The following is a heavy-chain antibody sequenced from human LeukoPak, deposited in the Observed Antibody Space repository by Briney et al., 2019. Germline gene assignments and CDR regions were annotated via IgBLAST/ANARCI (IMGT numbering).Heavy chain of an antibody. CDR2: IYRGDSDI. CDR1: GYSFTSYW. J-gene: IGHJ5*02. D-gene: IGHD2-2*01. CDR3: ARQVVPAAVFFDP. V-gene: IGHV5-51*01. Sequence: GESLKISCKGSGYSFTSYWIGWVRHMPGKGLEWMGTIYRGDSDIRYSPSFQGQFTMSADKSISISYLQWSRLKAWESVMFYCARQVVPAAVFFDPWGQGTLVTVSS.